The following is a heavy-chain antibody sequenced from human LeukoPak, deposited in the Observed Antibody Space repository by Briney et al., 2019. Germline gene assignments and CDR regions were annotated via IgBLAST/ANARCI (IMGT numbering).Heavy chain of an antibody. CDR2: MFHSGDT. V-gene: IGHV4-38-2*01. D-gene: IGHD4-17*01. CDR3: AKVGAYGHYARHDY. Sequence: PSETLSLTCDVSGYSIRSGSYWGWIRQPPGKGLEWIGCMFHSGDTYHNPSLKSRVTISADTSKNQFSLKLTSVTAADTAVYYCAKVGAYGHYARHDYWGQGTLVTVSS. J-gene: IGHJ4*02. CDR1: GYSIRSGSY.